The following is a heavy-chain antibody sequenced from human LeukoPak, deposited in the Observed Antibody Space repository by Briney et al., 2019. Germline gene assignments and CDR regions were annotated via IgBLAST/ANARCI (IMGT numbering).Heavy chain of an antibody. V-gene: IGHV1-2*02. CDR3: APSSSDYFDY. J-gene: IGHJ4*02. Sequence: ASVKVSFKASGYTFSGYYMQWLRQAPGQGLEWMGWINPKSGGTNYAQKFQGRVTITRDTSISTAYMELSRLTSDDTAVYYCAPSSSDYFDYWGQGTLVTVSS. D-gene: IGHD6-13*01. CDR2: INPKSGGT. CDR1: GYTFSGYY.